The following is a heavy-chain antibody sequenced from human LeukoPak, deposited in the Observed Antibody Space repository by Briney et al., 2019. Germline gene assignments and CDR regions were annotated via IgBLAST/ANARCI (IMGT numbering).Heavy chain of an antibody. CDR2: IYTSGST. J-gene: IGHJ4*02. CDR3: ARDRYSYGLFDY. CDR1: GGSISSGSYY. V-gene: IGHV4-61*02. D-gene: IGHD5-18*01. Sequence: SETLSLTCTVSGGSISSGSYYWSWIPQPAGKGLEWIGRIYTSGSTNYNPSLKSRVTISVDTSKNQSSLKLSSVTAADTAVYYCARDRYSYGLFDYWGQGTLVTVSS.